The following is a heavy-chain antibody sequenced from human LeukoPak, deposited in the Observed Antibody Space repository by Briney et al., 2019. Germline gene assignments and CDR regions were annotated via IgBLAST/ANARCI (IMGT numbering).Heavy chain of an antibody. CDR2: IYYSGTS. V-gene: IGHV4-39*07. J-gene: IGHJ1*01. CDR3: ARGGSAKYFQH. CDR1: GGSISSSSYY. Sequence: SETLSLTCTVSGGSISSSSYYWGWIRQPPGKGLEWIGTIYYSGTSYYNPSLKSRVTISVDTSKNQFSLKVSSVTAADTAVYYCARGGSAKYFQHWGQGTLVTVSS. D-gene: IGHD2-15*01.